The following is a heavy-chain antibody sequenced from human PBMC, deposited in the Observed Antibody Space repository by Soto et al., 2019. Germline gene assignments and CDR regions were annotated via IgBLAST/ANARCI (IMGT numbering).Heavy chain of an antibody. CDR3: ARRVGSGWYEY. Sequence: QITLKESGPTLVKPTQTLTLTCTFSGFSLSTSGLGVGWIRQPPGKALEWLALIYWDDDKRYSPSLKSRLTITKDTSKNQVVLTMTNMDPVXXAXXYXARRVGSGWYEYWGQGTLVTVSS. V-gene: IGHV2-5*02. CDR1: GFSLSTSGLG. D-gene: IGHD6-19*01. J-gene: IGHJ4*02. CDR2: IYWDDDK.